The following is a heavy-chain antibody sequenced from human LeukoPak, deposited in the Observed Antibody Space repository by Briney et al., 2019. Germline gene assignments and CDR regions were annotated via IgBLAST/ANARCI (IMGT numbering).Heavy chain of an antibody. J-gene: IGHJ6*03. V-gene: IGHV3-30*04. CDR1: GFTFSSYA. CDR2: ISYDGSNR. D-gene: IGHD2-15*01. Sequence: GGSLRLSCAAPGFTFSSYAMHWVRQAPGKGLAWVAVISYDGSNRYYAAAVKGRFTICRDNSKNTLYLQMNSLRAEDTAVYYCARGPGCSGGSCYSYDYYYYYMDVWVKGTTVTVSS. CDR3: ARGPGCSGGSCYSYDYYYYYMDV.